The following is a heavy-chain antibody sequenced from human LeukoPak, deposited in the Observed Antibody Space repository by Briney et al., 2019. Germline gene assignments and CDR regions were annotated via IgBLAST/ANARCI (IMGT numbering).Heavy chain of an antibody. J-gene: IGHJ6*02. V-gene: IGHV5-51*01. Sequence: GESLKISCKGSGYSFTSYWIGWVRQMPGKGLEWMGIIYPGDPDTRYSPSFQGQVTISADKSISTACLQWSSLKASDTAMYYCARSNRGYCSGGSCYSTPNLEYYYYYGMDVWGQGTTVTVSS. CDR1: GYSFTSYW. D-gene: IGHD2-15*01. CDR3: ARSNRGYCSGGSCYSTPNLEYYYYYGMDV. CDR2: IYPGDPDT.